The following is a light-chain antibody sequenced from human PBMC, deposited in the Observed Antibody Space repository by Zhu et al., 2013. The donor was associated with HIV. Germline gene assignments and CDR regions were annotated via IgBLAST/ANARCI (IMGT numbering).Light chain of an antibody. J-gene: IGKJ2*01. CDR3: LQDFDHPYT. V-gene: IGKV1-6*01. CDR2: AAS. CDR1: QDIRND. Sequence: IQMTQSPSSLSASVGDRVTITCRASQDIRNDLGWYQHKQGEAPKVLIYAASSLQSGVPSRFSGSGSGTDFTLTISSLQSEDFATYFCLQDFDHPYTFGPGDQAGVQT.